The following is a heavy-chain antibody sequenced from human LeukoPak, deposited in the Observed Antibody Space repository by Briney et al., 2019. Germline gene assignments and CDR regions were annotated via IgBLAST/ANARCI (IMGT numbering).Heavy chain of an antibody. D-gene: IGHD5-24*01. V-gene: IGHV3-74*01. Sequence: PGGSLRLSCAASGFAFSSYWMHWVRHVPGKGLVRVSRINFDGSSTTYADSVKGRFTISRDNAKNTLYLQVSSLRAEDTAVYFCARGYINYVDYWGQGTLVTVSS. CDR2: INFDGSST. CDR3: ARGYINYVDY. CDR1: GFAFSSYW. J-gene: IGHJ4*02.